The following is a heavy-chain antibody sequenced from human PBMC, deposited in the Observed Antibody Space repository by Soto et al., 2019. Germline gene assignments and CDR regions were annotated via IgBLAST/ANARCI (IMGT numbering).Heavy chain of an antibody. CDR2: VDGSGPDT. J-gene: IGHJ4*02. Sequence: GGSLRHSCVAAACIFSSHAMSWLRQAPETESEWVAFVDGSGPDTSYADSVKGRFTISRDNSENSLYLHMNSLRAEYTGRYFRAKEIFAAAYAATSAFDLWCQGTLVTVFS. V-gene: IGHV3-23*01. D-gene: IGHD2-8*01. CDR1: ACIFSSHA. CDR3: AKEIFAAAYAATSAFDL.